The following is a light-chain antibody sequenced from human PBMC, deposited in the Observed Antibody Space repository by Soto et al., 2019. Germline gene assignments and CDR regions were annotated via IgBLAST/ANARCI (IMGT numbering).Light chain of an antibody. CDR3: QQRSNWPPIT. CDR1: QSVSSY. Sequence: PGERATLSCRASQSVSSYLAWXQQXPXXXXXLXXXDASNRATGIPARFSGSGSGTDFTLTISSLEPEDFAVYYCQQRSNWPPITFGQGKRLEIK. CDR2: DAS. V-gene: IGKV3-11*01. J-gene: IGKJ5*01.